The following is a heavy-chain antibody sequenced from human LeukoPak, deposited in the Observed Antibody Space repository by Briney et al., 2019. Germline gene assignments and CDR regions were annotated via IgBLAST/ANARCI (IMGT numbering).Heavy chain of an antibody. CDR1: GYSFTSYW. V-gene: IGHV5-51*01. D-gene: IGHD1-14*01. CDR3: ARQGPTGGREDRLPMDY. Sequence: GESLKISCKGSGYSFTSYWIGWVRQMPGKGLEWMGIIYPGDSDTRYSPSSQGQVTISADKSISTAYLQWSSLKASDTAMYYCARQGPTGGREDRLPMDYWGQGTLVTVSS. CDR2: IYPGDSDT. J-gene: IGHJ4*02.